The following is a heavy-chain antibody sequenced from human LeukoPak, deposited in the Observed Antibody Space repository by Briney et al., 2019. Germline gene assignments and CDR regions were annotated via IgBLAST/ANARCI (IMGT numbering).Heavy chain of an antibody. V-gene: IGHV4-34*01. CDR2: INHSGST. CDR3: ARGGDSGSYQDFDY. Sequence: PSETLSLTCAVYGGSSSGYYWSWIRQPPGKGLEWIGEINHSGSTNYNPSLKSRVTISVDTSKNQFSLKLSSVTAADTAVYYCARGGDSGSYQDFDYWGQGTLVTVSS. J-gene: IGHJ4*02. CDR1: GGSSSGYY. D-gene: IGHD1-26*01.